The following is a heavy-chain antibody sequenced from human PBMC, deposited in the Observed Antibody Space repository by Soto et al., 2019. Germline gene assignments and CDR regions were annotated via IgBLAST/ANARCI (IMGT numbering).Heavy chain of an antibody. Sequence: QVQLVQSGAEVKKPGASVKVSCKASGYTFTSYAMHWVRQAPGQRLEWMGWINAGNGNTKYSQKFQGRVTITRDTSASTAYMELSSLRSEDTAVYYCARSSGYSSSWEFAPWGQGTLVTVSS. V-gene: IGHV1-3*01. CDR3: ARSSGYSSSWEFAP. CDR1: GYTFTSYA. D-gene: IGHD6-13*01. J-gene: IGHJ5*02. CDR2: INAGNGNT.